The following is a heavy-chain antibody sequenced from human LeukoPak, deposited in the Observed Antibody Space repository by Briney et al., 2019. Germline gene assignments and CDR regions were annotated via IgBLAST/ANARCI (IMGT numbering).Heavy chain of an antibody. CDR1: GGSFSGYY. CDR2: SNHSGST. J-gene: IGHJ3*02. Sequence: SETLSLTCAVYGGSFSGYYWSWIRQPPAKGLEWIGESNHSGSTNYNPSLKSRVTISVDTSKNQFSLKLSSVTAADTAVYYCARVGQYSSGWYDAFDIWGQGTMVTVSS. V-gene: IGHV4-34*01. D-gene: IGHD6-19*01. CDR3: ARVGQYSSGWYDAFDI.